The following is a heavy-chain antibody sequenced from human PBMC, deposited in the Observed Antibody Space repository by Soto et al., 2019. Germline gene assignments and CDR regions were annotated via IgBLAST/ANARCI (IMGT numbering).Heavy chain of an antibody. D-gene: IGHD6-19*01. CDR2: IYWNDDK. CDR3: AHRPSGWYLFDY. CDR1: GFSLSTSGLG. J-gene: IGHJ4*02. Sequence: QITLKESGPTLVRPTQTLTLTCTFSGFSLSTSGLGVGWIRQPPGKALEWLALIYWNDDKRYSPSLKARLTITKDTSKNPVVLTMTNMDPVDTATYYCAHRPSGWYLFDYLGQGTLVTVSS. V-gene: IGHV2-5*01.